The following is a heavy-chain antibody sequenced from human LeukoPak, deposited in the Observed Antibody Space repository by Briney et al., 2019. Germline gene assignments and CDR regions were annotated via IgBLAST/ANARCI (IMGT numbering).Heavy chain of an antibody. V-gene: IGHV4-34*01. CDR1: GRSFSGYY. Sequence: SETLSLTYAVYGRSFSGYYCSWIRQPPGKGLEWIGEINHSGSTNSNPSLKSRVTISVDTSKNQFSLKLSSVTAADTAVYYCARLRSSSWYRPGLVYWGQGTLVTVSS. CDR3: ARLRSSSWYRPGLVY. D-gene: IGHD6-13*01. CDR2: INHSGST. J-gene: IGHJ4*02.